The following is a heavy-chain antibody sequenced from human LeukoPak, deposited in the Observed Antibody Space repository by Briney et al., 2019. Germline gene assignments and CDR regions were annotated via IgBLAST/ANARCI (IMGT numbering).Heavy chain of an antibody. Sequence: GGSLKLSCAASGFTFSSYWMFWVRQAPGKGLVWVSRINSDGSSTSVADSVKGRFTISRDNAKNTLYLQTNSLRAEDTAVYYCARGITMFGVVNDAFDIWGQGTMVTVFS. J-gene: IGHJ3*02. CDR1: GFTFSSYW. CDR3: ARGITMFGVVNDAFDI. V-gene: IGHV3-74*01. CDR2: INSDGSST. D-gene: IGHD3-3*01.